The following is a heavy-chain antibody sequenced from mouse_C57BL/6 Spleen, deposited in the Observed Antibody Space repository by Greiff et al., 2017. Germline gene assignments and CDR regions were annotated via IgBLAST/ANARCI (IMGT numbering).Heavy chain of an antibody. J-gene: IGHJ3*01. V-gene: IGHV1-64*01. D-gene: IGHD2-4*01. CDR3: ARHYDYSWFAY. Sequence: QVQLKASGAELVKPGASVKLSCKASGYTFTSYWMHWVKQRPGQGLEWIGMIHPNSGSTNYNEKFKSKATLTVDKSSSTASMQLSSLTSEDSSVYYCARHYDYSWFAYWGQGTLVTVSA. CDR1: GYTFTSYW. CDR2: IHPNSGST.